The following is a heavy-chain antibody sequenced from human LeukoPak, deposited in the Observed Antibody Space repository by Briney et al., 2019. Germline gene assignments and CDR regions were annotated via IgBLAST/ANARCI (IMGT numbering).Heavy chain of an antibody. CDR2: MYYSGST. V-gene: IGHV4-59*08. Sequence: PSETLSLTCTVSGGSMSGYYWSWIRQSPDKGLVWIGHMYYSGSTNYNPSLKSRVTISIDMSKNQFSLTLSSVTAADAALYYCARHFTYYYDSSGYPRDAFDIWGQGTMVTVSS. J-gene: IGHJ3*02. D-gene: IGHD3-22*01. CDR3: ARHFTYYYDSSGYPRDAFDI. CDR1: GGSMSGYY.